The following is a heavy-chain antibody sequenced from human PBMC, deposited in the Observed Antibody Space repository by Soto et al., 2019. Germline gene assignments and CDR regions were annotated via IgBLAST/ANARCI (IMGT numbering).Heavy chain of an antibody. CDR2: FDPEDGET. J-gene: IGHJ3*02. CDR3: YSCYFPCMAFDI. D-gene: IGHD2-2*01. Sequence: ASVKVSCKVSGYTLTELSMHWVRQAPGKGLEWMGGFDPEDGETIYAQKFQGRVTMTEDTSTDTAYLELSSLRSEDTAVYYCYSCYFPCMAFDIWGQGTLVTVSS. V-gene: IGHV1-24*01. CDR1: GYTLTELS.